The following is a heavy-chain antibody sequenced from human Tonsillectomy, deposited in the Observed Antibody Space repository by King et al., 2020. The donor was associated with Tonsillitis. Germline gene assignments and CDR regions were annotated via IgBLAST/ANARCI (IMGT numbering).Heavy chain of an antibody. CDR2: TYYRSKWYN. V-gene: IGHV6-1*01. CDR1: GDSVSSNSAA. Sequence: VQLQQSGPGLVKPSQILSLTCAISGDSVSSNSAAWNWIRQSPSRGLEWLGRTYYRSKWYNDYAVSVKSRITINPDTSKNQFSLELNSVTPEDTAVYYCARGPVSYYYGSGTRTWFDPWGQGTLVTVSS. CDR3: ARGPVSYYYGSGTRTWFDP. D-gene: IGHD3-10*01. J-gene: IGHJ5*02.